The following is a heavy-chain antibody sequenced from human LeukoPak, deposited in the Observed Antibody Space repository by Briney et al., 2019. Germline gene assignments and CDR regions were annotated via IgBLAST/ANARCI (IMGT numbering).Heavy chain of an antibody. J-gene: IGHJ3*02. D-gene: IGHD2-2*03. V-gene: IGHV3-30*04. CDR3: ARDGGGGFCRSTRCPPDGFDI. Sequence: PGRSLRLSCAASGFTFSSYAMHWVRQAPGKGLEWVAVISYDGSNKYYADSVKGRFTISRDNSKNTLYLQMNSLRAEDTAVYYCARDGGGGFCRSTRCPPDGFDIWGQGTMVTVSS. CDR1: GFTFSSYA. CDR2: ISYDGSNK.